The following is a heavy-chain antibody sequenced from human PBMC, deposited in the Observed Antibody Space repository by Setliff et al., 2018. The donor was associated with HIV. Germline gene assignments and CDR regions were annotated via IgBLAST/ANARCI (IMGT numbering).Heavy chain of an antibody. J-gene: IGHJ4*02. Sequence: SETLSLTCAVSGYSISSGYYWGWIRQPPGKGLEWIGHIYHSGSTSYNPSLKSRATISVDTYKNQFSLKLSSVTAADTAVYYCATVSGYYWQYFDYWGPGTLVTV. V-gene: IGHV4-38-2*01. CDR2: IYHSGST. D-gene: IGHD3-22*01. CDR1: GYSISSGYY. CDR3: ATVSGYYWQYFDY.